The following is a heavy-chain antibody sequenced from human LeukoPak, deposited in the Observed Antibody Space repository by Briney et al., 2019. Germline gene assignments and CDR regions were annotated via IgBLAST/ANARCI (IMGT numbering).Heavy chain of an antibody. V-gene: IGHV1-8*03. D-gene: IGHD6-19*01. CDR2: MNPKSDT. CDR1: GYTFTSYD. CDR3: ARRAVDNSYYYYMDV. J-gene: IGHJ6*03. Sequence: ASVKISCKASGYTFTSYDINWVRQVTGQGLEWIGWMNPKSDTGYAQKFQGRVTITRNTSISTAYMEVSSLRYEDTAVYYCARRAVDNSYYYYMDVWGKGTTVTVSS.